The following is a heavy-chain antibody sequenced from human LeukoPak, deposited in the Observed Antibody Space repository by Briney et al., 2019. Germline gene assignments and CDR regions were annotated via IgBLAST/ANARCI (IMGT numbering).Heavy chain of an antibody. CDR1: GFTFSSYW. D-gene: IGHD3-22*01. J-gene: IGHJ4*02. CDR3: ARVTYYYDSSGYQFDY. CDR2: IKQDGSEK. Sequence: GGSLRLSCAASGFTFSSYWMSWVRQAPGKGLEWVANIKQDGSEKYYVDSVKGRFTISRDNAKNSLYLQMNSLRAEDTAVYYCARVTYYYDSSGYQFDYWGQGTLVTVSS. V-gene: IGHV3-7*01.